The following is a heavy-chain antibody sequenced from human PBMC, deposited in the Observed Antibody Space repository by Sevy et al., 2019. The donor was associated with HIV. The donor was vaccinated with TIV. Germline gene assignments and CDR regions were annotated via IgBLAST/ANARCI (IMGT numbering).Heavy chain of an antibody. CDR2: INPSGGST. CDR1: GYTFTSYY. Sequence: ASVKVAGKASGYTFTSYYMHWVRQAPGQGLEWMGIINPSGGSTSYAQKFQGRVTMTRDTSTRTVYMELTSLRSEDTAVYYCARMGSSWYEFDYWGQGTLVTVSS. V-gene: IGHV1-46*03. D-gene: IGHD6-13*01. CDR3: ARMGSSWYEFDY. J-gene: IGHJ4*02.